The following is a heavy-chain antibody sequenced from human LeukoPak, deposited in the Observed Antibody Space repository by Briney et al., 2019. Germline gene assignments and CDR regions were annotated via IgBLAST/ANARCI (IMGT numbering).Heavy chain of an antibody. Sequence: GGSLRLSCAASKFTFDDYAMHLVRQAPGKGLEWVSGISWNSGSIGYADSVKGRFTISRDNAKNSLYLQMNSLRAEDTALYYCAKDMRSFGNYIDYWGQGTLVTVSS. V-gene: IGHV3-9*01. CDR2: ISWNSGSI. J-gene: IGHJ4*02. CDR3: AKDMRSFGNYIDY. CDR1: KFTFDDYA. D-gene: IGHD3-16*01.